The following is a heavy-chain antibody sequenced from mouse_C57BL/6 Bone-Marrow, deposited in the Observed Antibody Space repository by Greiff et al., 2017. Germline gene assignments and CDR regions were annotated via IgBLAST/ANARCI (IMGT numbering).Heavy chain of an antibody. CDR1: GYTFTSAG. J-gene: IGHJ2*01. CDR2: IYPRCGNT. CDR3: AVYGDCGAPGY. D-gene: IGHD1-1*01. Sequence: VQLQQSGAELARPGASVKLSCKASGYTFTSAGISWVKQRTGQGLEWIGEIYPRCGNTHYNEQFKGTATLTADNSSSTAYLELHRLTSEASAVSFWAVYGDCGAPGYWGQGTTVTVSA. V-gene: IGHV1-81*01.